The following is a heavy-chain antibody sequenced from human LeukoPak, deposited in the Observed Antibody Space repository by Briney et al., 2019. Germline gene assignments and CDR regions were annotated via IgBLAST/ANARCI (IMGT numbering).Heavy chain of an antibody. J-gene: IGHJ4*02. CDR1: GGSISSYY. V-gene: IGHV4-59*12. Sequence: SETLSLTCTVSGGSISSYYWSWIRQPPGKGLEWIGYIYYSGSTNYNLSLKSRVTISVDTSKNQFSLKLSSVTAADTAVYYCASGTAINSSGWLTFDYWGQGTLVTVSS. CDR3: ASGTAINSSGWLTFDY. D-gene: IGHD6-19*01. CDR2: IYYSGST.